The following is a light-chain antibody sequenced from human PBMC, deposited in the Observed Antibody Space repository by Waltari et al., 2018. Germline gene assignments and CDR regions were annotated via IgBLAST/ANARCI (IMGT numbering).Light chain of an antibody. CDR3: QKHDRLPAT. CDR2: GAS. Sequence: EIVLTQSPDTLSLSPGERATLSCRASQSICRYLVWYQQKPGQAPRLLIYGASTRASGIPDRFSGSGSGTDFSLTISRLEPEDFAVYHCQKHDRLPATFGQGTKVEIK. CDR1: QSICRY. V-gene: IGKV3-20*01. J-gene: IGKJ1*01.